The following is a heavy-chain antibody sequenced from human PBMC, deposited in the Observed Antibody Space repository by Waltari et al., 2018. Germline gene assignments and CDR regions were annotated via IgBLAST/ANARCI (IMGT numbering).Heavy chain of an antibody. CDR1: GFTVSSNY. CDR3: ASCPMSSSSGIFFDY. Sequence: EVQLVESGGGLIQPGGSLRLSCAASGFTVSSNYMSWVRQAPGKGLEWVSVIYSGGSTYYADSVKGRFTISRDNSKNTLYLQMNSLRAEDTAMYYCASCPMSSSSGIFFDYWGQGTLVTVSS. CDR2: IYSGGST. V-gene: IGHV3-53*01. D-gene: IGHD6-6*01. J-gene: IGHJ4*02.